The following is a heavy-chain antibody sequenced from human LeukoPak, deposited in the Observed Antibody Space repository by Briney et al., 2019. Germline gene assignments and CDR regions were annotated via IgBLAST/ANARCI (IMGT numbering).Heavy chain of an antibody. CDR3: ARRYCSGISCYPDY. CDR2: INPSGGVT. J-gene: IGHJ4*02. V-gene: IGHV1-2*02. D-gene: IGHD2-15*01. Sequence: QRIEWMGWINPSGGVTKYAQKFQGRVTMTRDTSISTAYMELSRLTSDDTAVYFCARRYCSGISCYPDYWGQGTLVTVSS.